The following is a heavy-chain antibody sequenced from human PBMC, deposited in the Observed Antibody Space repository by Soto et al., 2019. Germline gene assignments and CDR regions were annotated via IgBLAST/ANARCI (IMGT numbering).Heavy chain of an antibody. CDR3: ARKVITWYSSSWSYYYYYGMDV. J-gene: IGHJ6*02. V-gene: IGHV4-34*01. Sequence: SETLSLTXSVSGGSVRSGDYYWSWIRQPPGKGLEWIGEINHSGSTNYNPSLKSRVTISVDTSKNQFSLKLSSVTAADTAVYYCARKVITWYSSSWSYYYYYGMDVWGQGTTVTVSS. CDR2: INHSGST. D-gene: IGHD6-13*01. CDR1: GGSVRSGDYY.